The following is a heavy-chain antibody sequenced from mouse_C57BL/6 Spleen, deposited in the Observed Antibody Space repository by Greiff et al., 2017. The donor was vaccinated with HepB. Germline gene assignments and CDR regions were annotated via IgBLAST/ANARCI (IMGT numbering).Heavy chain of an antibody. Sequence: VQLQQSGPELVKPGASVKISCKASGYAFSSSWMNWVKQRPGKGLEWIGRIYQGDGDTNYNGKFKGKATLSAGKSSSTAYMQLSSLTSEDSAVYFSARDYYGSSAFAYWGQGTLVTVSA. CDR1: GYAFSSSW. J-gene: IGHJ3*01. CDR2: IYQGDGDT. D-gene: IGHD1-1*01. CDR3: ARDYYGSSAFAY. V-gene: IGHV1-82*01.